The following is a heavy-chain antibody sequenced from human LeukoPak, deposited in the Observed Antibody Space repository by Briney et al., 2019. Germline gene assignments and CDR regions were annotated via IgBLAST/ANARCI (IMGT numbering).Heavy chain of an antibody. Sequence: PSETLSLTCTVSGSSINTPYYWAWIRQPPGEGLEWIGNIFHGVTTFYNPSLMNRVAISVDTSKNQFSLKLSSVTAADTAVYYCARDPHYYDSSGYYNYFDYWGQGTLVTVSS. J-gene: IGHJ4*02. V-gene: IGHV4-38-2*02. CDR2: IFHGVTT. CDR3: ARDPHYYDSSGYYNYFDY. D-gene: IGHD3-22*01. CDR1: GSSINTPYY.